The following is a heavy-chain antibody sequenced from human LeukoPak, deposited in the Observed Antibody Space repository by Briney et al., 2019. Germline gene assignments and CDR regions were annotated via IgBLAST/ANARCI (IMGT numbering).Heavy chain of an antibody. Sequence: ASVKVSCKASGYTFTSYDINWVRQAPGQGLEWMGIINPSGGSTSYAQKFQGRVTMTRDTSTSTVYMELSSLRSEDTAVYYCAREKREYYYDSSGCLRAWGQGTLVTVSS. D-gene: IGHD3-22*01. CDR1: GYTFTSYD. CDR3: AREKREYYYDSSGCLRA. J-gene: IGHJ4*02. CDR2: INPSGGST. V-gene: IGHV1-46*01.